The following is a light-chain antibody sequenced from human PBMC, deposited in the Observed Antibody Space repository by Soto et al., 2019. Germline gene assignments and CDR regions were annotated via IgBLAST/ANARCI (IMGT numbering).Light chain of an antibody. J-gene: IGKJ2*01. V-gene: IGKV3-15*01. CDR1: QSVSSN. Sequence: EIVMTQSPATLSVSPGERATLSCRASQSVSSNLAWYQQKPGQAPRLLIYGASTRATGIPARFSGSGSGTELIITISSLQSEDFAVYYCQQYNNWPPYTFGQGTKLEIK. CDR3: QQYNNWPPYT. CDR2: GAS.